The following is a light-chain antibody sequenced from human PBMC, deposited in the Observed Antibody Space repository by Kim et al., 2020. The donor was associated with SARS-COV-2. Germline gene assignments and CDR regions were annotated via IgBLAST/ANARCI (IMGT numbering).Light chain of an antibody. J-gene: IGKJ1*01. CDR1: QDISSY. V-gene: IGKV1-8*01. CDR3: QQYYSYPRT. CDR2: AES. Sequence: ASTGDRGTITCRASQDISSYLAWYQQKPGKAPKLLIYAESTLHTGVPSRFSGSGSGTDFTLTITSLQSEDFATYYCQQYYSYPRTFGQGTKVDIK.